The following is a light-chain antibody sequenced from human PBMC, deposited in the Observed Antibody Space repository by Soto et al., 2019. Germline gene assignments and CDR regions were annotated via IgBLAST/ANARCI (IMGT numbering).Light chain of an antibody. Sequence: DIPMTQSPSSLSASVGDRVTITCQASQDITSYLNWYQHKPGKAPKLLIYDASILEAGVPPRFSGSGSGTDFTLTISSLRPDDFATFYCQQYKVYPYTFGQGTRLDI. V-gene: IGKV1-33*01. CDR1: QDITSY. J-gene: IGKJ2*01. CDR2: DAS. CDR3: QQYKVYPYT.